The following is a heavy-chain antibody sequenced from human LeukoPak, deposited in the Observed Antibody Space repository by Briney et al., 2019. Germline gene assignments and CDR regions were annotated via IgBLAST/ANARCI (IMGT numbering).Heavy chain of an antibody. Sequence: SETLSLTCTVPGGSISSYYWSWIRQPPGKGLEWIGYIYYSGSTNYNPSLKSRVTISVDTSKNQFSLKLSSVTAADTAVYYCARDVGYCSSTSCIDVGAFDIWGQGTMVTVSS. J-gene: IGHJ3*02. CDR1: GGSISSYY. CDR2: IYYSGST. D-gene: IGHD2-2*01. CDR3: ARDVGYCSSTSCIDVGAFDI. V-gene: IGHV4-59*01.